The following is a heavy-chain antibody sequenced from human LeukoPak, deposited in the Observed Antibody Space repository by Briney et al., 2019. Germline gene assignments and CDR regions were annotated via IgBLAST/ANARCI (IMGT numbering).Heavy chain of an antibody. J-gene: IGHJ4*02. CDR2: MTYDGSKR. Sequence: GGSLRLSCVVSGFTFSSYGMHWVRQAPGKGLEWVAFMTYDGSKRPYADSVRGRFTISRDNSKNTLYLQMNSLRAEDTAVYYCAKDPSAGYSYGSNFDYWGQGTLVTVPS. CDR3: AKDPSAGYSYGSNFDY. V-gene: IGHV3-30*02. D-gene: IGHD5-18*01. CDR1: GFTFSSYG.